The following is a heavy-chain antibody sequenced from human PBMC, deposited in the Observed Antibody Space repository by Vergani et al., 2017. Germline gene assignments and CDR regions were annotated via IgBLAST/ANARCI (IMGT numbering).Heavy chain of an antibody. CDR2: IIPILGIA. CDR3: ARGQWGITMVRGPLGWFDP. V-gene: IGHV1-69*02. J-gene: IGHJ5*02. CDR1: GGTFSSYT. Sequence: QVQLVQSGAEVKKPGSSVKVSCKASGGTFSSYTISWVRQAPGQGLEWMGRIIPILGIANYAQKFQGRVTITADKSTSTAYMELSSLRSEDTAVYYCARGQWGITMVRGPLGWFDPWGQGTLVTVSS. D-gene: IGHD3-10*01.